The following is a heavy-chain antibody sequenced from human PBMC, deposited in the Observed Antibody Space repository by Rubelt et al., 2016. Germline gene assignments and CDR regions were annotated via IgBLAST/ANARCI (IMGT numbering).Heavy chain of an antibody. V-gene: IGHV3-74*01. CDR3: ARDRSGGPDVFDI. CDR2: INTDGST. J-gene: IGHJ3*02. Sequence: GKGLVWVSRINTDGSTSYADSVKGRFTISRDNGKNTLHLQMNSLRAEDTAVYYCARDRSGGPDVFDIWGQGTMVTVSS. D-gene: IGHD2-8*02.